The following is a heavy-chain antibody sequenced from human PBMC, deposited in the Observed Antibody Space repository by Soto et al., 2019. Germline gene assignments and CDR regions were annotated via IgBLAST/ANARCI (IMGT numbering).Heavy chain of an antibody. CDR2: ISGSGGST. Sequence: EVQLLESGGGLVQPGGSLRLSCAASGFTFSSYAMSWVRQAPGKGLEWVSAISGSGGSTYYADSVKGRFTISRDNSVNTLYLQMNSLRAEDTAVYYCAKFGVAARTKYYDCGMDVWGQGTTVTVSS. V-gene: IGHV3-23*01. CDR3: AKFGVAARTKYYDCGMDV. J-gene: IGHJ6*02. D-gene: IGHD6-6*01. CDR1: GFTFSSYA.